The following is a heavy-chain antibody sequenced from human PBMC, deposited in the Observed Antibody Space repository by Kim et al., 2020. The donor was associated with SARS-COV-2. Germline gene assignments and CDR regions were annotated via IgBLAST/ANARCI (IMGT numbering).Heavy chain of an antibody. J-gene: IGHJ6*01. CDR1: GFNFNDYL. D-gene: IGHD2-8*01. CDR2: IWYDGSTK. Sequence: GGSLRLSCRTSGFNFNDYLMSWVRQAPGKGLESVADIWYDGSTKYYVDSVKGRFAISRDNFENTLYLEMNNLRVDDTAVYFCAKPRGYCTDGVCPPPGMGVWGQGSTVIVSS. V-gene: IGHV3-33*06. CDR3: AKPRGYCTDGVCPPPGMGV.